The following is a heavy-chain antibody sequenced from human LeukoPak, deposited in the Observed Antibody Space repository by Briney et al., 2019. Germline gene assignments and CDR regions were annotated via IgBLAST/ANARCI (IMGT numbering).Heavy chain of an antibody. CDR2: INHSGST. J-gene: IGHJ4*02. CDR1: GGSFSGYY. D-gene: IGHD6-6*01. V-gene: IGHV4-34*01. CDR3: ARFEEYGSSFDY. Sequence: SETLSLTCAVYGGSFSGYYWSWIRQPPGKGLEWIGEINHSGSTNYNPSLKSRVTISVDTSKNQFSLNLSSVTAADTAVYYCARFEEYGSSFDYWGQGTLVTVSS.